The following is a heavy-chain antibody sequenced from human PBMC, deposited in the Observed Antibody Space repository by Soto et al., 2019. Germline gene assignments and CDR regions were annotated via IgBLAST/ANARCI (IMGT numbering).Heavy chain of an antibody. CDR2: IYYSGST. J-gene: IGHJ4*02. D-gene: IGHD2-2*03. CDR3: ARHGSAGSWPFDY. V-gene: IGHV4-39*01. Sequence: SETLSLTCTVSGGSISSSSYYWGWIRQPPGKGLEWIGSIYYSGSTYYNPSLKSRVTISVDTSKNQFSLKLSSVTAADTAVYYCARHGSAGSWPFDYWGQGTLVTVSS. CDR1: GGSISSSSYY.